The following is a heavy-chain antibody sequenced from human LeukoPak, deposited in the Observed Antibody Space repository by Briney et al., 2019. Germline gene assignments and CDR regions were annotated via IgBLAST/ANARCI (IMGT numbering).Heavy chain of an antibody. V-gene: IGHV3-7*01. Sequence: GGSLRLSCAASGFTFSSHGMNWVRQAPGKGLEWVANIKQDGTDKYYVESVKGRFTISRDNAKNSLYLQMNSLRAEDTAVYYCARAQRPSSYLGFQLWGQGTLVTVSS. J-gene: IGHJ1*01. CDR3: ARAQRPSSYLGFQL. CDR1: GFTFSSHG. D-gene: IGHD2-2*01. CDR2: IKQDGTDK.